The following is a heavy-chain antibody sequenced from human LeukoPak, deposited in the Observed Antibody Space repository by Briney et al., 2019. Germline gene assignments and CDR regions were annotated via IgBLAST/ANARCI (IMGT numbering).Heavy chain of an antibody. J-gene: IGHJ4*02. D-gene: IGHD3-22*01. CDR2: IDDIGNT. Sequence: SETLSLTCSVSGGSISHYYWSWIRQPPGKGLEWIGSIDDIGNTNYNPPLRSRVTMTIDTSKNQFSLKVDSVTAADTAVYYCARRGSGYPYYFDYWGQGTLVTVCS. CDR1: GGSISHYY. CDR3: ARRGSGYPYYFDY. V-gene: IGHV4-59*01.